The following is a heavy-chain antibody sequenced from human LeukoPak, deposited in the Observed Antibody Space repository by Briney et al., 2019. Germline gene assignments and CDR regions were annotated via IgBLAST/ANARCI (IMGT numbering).Heavy chain of an antibody. Sequence: SETLSLTCAVSGGSISSSNWWSWVRQPPGKGLEWIGEIFHSGSTNYNPSLKSRVTISVDKSKNQFSLRLSSVTAADTAVYYCARVLSGSNFDYWGQGTLVTVSS. CDR1: GGSISSSNW. J-gene: IGHJ4*02. D-gene: IGHD3-22*01. CDR2: IFHSGST. CDR3: ARVLSGSNFDY. V-gene: IGHV4-4*02.